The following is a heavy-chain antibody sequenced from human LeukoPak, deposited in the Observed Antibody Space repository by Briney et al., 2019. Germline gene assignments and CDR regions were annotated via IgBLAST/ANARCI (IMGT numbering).Heavy chain of an antibody. CDR2: ISSSSSYI. V-gene: IGHV3-21*01. CDR1: GFTFSSYS. D-gene: IGHD1-7*01. CDR3: ARDQWITGTTDWFDP. Sequence: GGSLRLSCAASGFTFSSYSMNWVRQAPGKGLEWVSSISSSSSYIYYADSVKGRFTISRGNAKNSLYLQMNSLRAEDTAVYYCARDQWITGTTDWFDPWGQGTLVTVSS. J-gene: IGHJ5*02.